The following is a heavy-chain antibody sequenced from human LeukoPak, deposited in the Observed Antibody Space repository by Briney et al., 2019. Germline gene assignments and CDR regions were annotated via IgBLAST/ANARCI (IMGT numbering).Heavy chain of an antibody. CDR1: GFTFSSYS. J-gene: IGHJ4*02. CDR3: ARSGGSFYDY. CDR2: ISSSISYI. V-gene: IGHV3-21*01. Sequence: GGSLRLSCAVSGFTFSSYSMNWVRQAPGKGLEWVSPISSSISYIYYADSVKGRFTISRDNAKNSLYLQMNSLRAEDTAVYYCARSGGSFYDYWGQGTLVTVSS. D-gene: IGHD2-15*01.